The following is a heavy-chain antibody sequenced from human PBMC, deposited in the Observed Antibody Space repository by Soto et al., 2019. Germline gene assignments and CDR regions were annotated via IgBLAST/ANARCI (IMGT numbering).Heavy chain of an antibody. CDR1: GGAVSSGTYY. CDR2: IYFTGST. CDR3: AKCVWFGECYNWFDP. Sequence: SETLSLTCTVSGGAVSSGTYYWSWIRQPPGKGLEWIGHIYFTGSTNYNPSLKSRVTMSLDTSRNQFSLKLSSVTAADTAVYYCAKCVWFGECYNWFDPWGQGTLVTVSS. V-gene: IGHV4-61*01. D-gene: IGHD3-10*01. J-gene: IGHJ5*02.